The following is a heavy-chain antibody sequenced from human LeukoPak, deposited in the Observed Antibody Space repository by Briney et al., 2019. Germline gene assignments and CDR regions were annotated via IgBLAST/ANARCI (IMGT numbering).Heavy chain of an antibody. V-gene: IGHV1-69*05. CDR2: IIPIFGTA. D-gene: IGHD3-22*01. J-gene: IGHJ4*02. CDR3: ARENHYYDSSGPIDY. CDR1: GGTFSSYA. Sequence: SVKVSCKASGGTFSSYAISWVRQAPGQGLEWMGRIIPIFGTANYAQKFQGRVTITTDESTSAAYMELSSLRSEDTAVYYCARENHYYDSSGPIDYWGQGTLVTVSS.